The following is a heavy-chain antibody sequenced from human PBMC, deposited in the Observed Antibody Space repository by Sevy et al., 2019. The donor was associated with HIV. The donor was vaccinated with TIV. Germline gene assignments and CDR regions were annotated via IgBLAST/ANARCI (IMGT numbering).Heavy chain of an antibody. J-gene: IGHJ4*02. V-gene: IGHV1-24*01. Sequence: ASVKVSCKVSGYTLSQLSMHWVRQAPGKGLEWMGRFDPEDGETIIAQKFQGRVTMTEDTFTDTAYMELSSLRSEDTAVYYCASAREYYEDNSGYLDYWGQGTLVTVSS. CDR1: GYTLSQLS. CDR2: FDPEDGET. D-gene: IGHD3-22*01. CDR3: ASAREYYEDNSGYLDY.